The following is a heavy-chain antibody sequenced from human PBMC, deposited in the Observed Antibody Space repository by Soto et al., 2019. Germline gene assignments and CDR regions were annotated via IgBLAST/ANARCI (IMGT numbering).Heavy chain of an antibody. CDR1: GPTFIAYY. D-gene: IGHD5-12*01. J-gene: IGHJ4*02. CDR2: IDPKSGGT. CDR3: ARVSVAVPE. V-gene: IGHV1-2*02. Sequence: QLVQSGAEVKKPGASVRVSCKTSGPTFIAYYIHWVRQAPGQGLEWMGWIDPKSGGTTYEQKFLGRVTMNRDTSINTAYMDLNRLTSEDTAVYYCARVSVAVPEWGQGTLITVSS.